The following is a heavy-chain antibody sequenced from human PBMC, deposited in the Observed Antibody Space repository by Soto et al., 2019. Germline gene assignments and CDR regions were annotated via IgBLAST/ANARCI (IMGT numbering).Heavy chain of an antibody. D-gene: IGHD6-13*01. J-gene: IGHJ6*03. CDR1: GFTFSSYS. V-gene: IGHV3-48*01. Sequence: EVQLVESGGGLVQPGGSLRLSCAASGFTFSSYSMNWVRQAPGKGLEWVSYISSSSSTIYYADSVKGRFTISRDNAKNSLYLQMNSLRAADTAVYYCARVRPGTAFGYYYYYMDVWGKGTTVTVSS. CDR3: ARVRPGTAFGYYYYYMDV. CDR2: ISSSSSTI.